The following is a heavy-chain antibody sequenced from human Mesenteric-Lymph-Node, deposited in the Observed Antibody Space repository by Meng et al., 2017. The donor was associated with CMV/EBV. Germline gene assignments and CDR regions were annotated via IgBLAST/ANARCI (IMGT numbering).Heavy chain of an antibody. J-gene: IGHJ4*02. D-gene: IGHD4-23*01. CDR2: IRSKNGGTT. Sequence: GESLKISCAASGFTFTNAWMSWVRQAPGKGLEWVGLIRSKNGGTTDYAALVKGRFTISRDDSKNTLYLKMNSLEIEDTAVYYCTTLNYGGNSDWGQGTLVTVSS. CDR3: TTLNYGGNSD. CDR1: GFTFTNAW. V-gene: IGHV3-15*01.